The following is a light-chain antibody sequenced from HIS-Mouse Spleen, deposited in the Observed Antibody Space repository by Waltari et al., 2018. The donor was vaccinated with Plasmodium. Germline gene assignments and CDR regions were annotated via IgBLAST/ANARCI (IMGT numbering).Light chain of an antibody. Sequence: QSALTQPPSASGSPGQSVTISCTGTSSDVGGYNSFPWYQQHPGKAPKLMIYTVSKRPSGVPDRFSGSKSGNTASLTVSGLQAEDEADYYCSSYAGSNNLVFGGGTKLTVL. V-gene: IGLV2-8*01. CDR1: SSDVGGYNS. J-gene: IGLJ2*01. CDR2: TVS. CDR3: SSYAGSNNLV.